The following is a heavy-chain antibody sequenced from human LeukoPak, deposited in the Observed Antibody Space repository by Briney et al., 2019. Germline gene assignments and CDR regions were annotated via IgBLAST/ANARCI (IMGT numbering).Heavy chain of an antibody. V-gene: IGHV4-61*02. CDR1: GGSISSGSYY. Sequence: SQTLSLTCTVSGGSISSGSYYWRWLRQPAGKGLEWIGRIYTSGSTNYNPSLKSRVTISVDTSKNQFSLKLSSVTAADTAVYYCARGYGGNFEFDYWGQGTLVTVSS. CDR3: ARGYGGNFEFDY. D-gene: IGHD4-23*01. CDR2: IYTSGST. J-gene: IGHJ4*02.